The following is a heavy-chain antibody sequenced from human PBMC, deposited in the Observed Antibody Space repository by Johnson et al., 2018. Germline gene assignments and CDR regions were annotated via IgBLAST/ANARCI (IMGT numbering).Heavy chain of an antibody. CDR1: GFTFSSYG. CDR3: ATVVESSSWGLGVAFDI. J-gene: IGHJ3*02. V-gene: IGHV3-33*01. CDR2: IWYDGSNK. D-gene: IGHD6-6*01. Sequence: QVQLVESGGGVVQPGRSLRLCCAASGFTFSSYGMHWVRQAPGKGLEWVAVIWYDGSNKYYADSVKGRFTIPRDNSKNTLYLQMNSLRAEATAVYYWATVVESSSWGLGVAFDIWGQGTMVTVSS.